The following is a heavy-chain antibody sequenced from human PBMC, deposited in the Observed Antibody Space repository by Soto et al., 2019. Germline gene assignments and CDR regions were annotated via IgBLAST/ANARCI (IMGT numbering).Heavy chain of an antibody. CDR3: AKDNDLDRDGPFDY. CDR2: ISWHSGDI. D-gene: IGHD2-2*03. V-gene: IGHV3-9*01. Sequence: EVQLVESVGGSVQPGRSLRLSCAASGFSFDDYGMHWVRQGPGKGLECVSGISWHSGDIYYADSVKGRFTISRVNAKRAPYLQMSSLRTEDKALFFCAKDNDLDRDGPFDYWGQGILVSVSS. CDR1: GFSFDDYG. J-gene: IGHJ4*02.